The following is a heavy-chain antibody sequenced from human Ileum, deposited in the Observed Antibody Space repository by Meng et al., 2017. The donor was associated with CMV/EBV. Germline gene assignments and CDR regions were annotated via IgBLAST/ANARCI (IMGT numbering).Heavy chain of an antibody. Sequence: SGDSVASNSAAWNWIRQSPSRGLEWRGRTYYRSKWYNDYAVSVKGRVAINPDTSKNQFSLQLNSVTPDDTAVYYCARTSATGSWFDPWGQGTLVTVSS. J-gene: IGHJ5*02. CDR3: ARTSATGSWFDP. D-gene: IGHD6-13*01. V-gene: IGHV6-1*01. CDR1: GDSVASNSAA. CDR2: TYYRSKWYN.